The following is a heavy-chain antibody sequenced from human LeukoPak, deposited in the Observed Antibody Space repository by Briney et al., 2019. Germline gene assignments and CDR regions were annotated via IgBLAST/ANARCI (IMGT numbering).Heavy chain of an antibody. CDR3: ARVRYDILTGYFHGPFDY. CDR1: GFTFSSYS. D-gene: IGHD3-9*01. V-gene: IGHV3-21*01. CDR2: ISSSSYI. J-gene: IGHJ4*02. Sequence: GGSLRLSCAASGFTFSSYSMNWVRQAPGKGLEWVSSISSSSYIYYADSVKGRFTISRDNAKNSLYLQMNSLRAEDTAVYYCARVRYDILTGYFHGPFDYWGQGTLVTVSS.